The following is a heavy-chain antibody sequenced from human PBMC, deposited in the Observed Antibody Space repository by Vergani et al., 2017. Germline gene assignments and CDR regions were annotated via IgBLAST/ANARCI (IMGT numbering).Heavy chain of an antibody. CDR2: IYYSGST. Sequence: QVQLQESGPGLVKPSETLSLTCTVSGGSISSYYWSWIRQPPGKGLEWIGYIYYSGSTNYNPSLKSRVTISVDTSKNQFSLKLSSVTAADTAVYYCAREGLYSGSLWGQGTLVTVSS. V-gene: IGHV4-59*01. J-gene: IGHJ4*02. D-gene: IGHD1-26*01. CDR1: GGSISSYY. CDR3: AREGLYSGSL.